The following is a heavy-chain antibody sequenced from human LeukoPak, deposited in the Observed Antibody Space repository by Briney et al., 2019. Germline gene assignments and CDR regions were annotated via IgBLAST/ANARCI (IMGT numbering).Heavy chain of an antibody. D-gene: IGHD2-2*01. J-gene: IGHJ5*02. CDR1: GYSLTNHY. V-gene: IGHV4-34*12. CDR3: ARGPAAIHP. CDR2: VLHTGGI. Sequence: SETLSLTCAVHGYSLTNHYWIWIRQPPGKGLEWVGEVLHTGGINYNPSLKSRVTISVDTSKNQFFLKLTSVTAADTAVYYCARGPAAIHPWGPGTLVTVSS.